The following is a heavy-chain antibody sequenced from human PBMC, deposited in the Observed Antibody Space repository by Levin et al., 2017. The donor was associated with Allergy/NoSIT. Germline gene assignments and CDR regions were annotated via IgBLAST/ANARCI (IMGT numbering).Heavy chain of an antibody. Sequence: SQTLSLTCAISGDSVSSNSAAWNWIRQSPSRGLEWLGRTYYRSKWYNDYAVSVKSRITIKPDTSKNQFSLHLSSVTPEDTAVYYCARDSQAGDSYYYYYYMDVWDKGTTVTVSS. V-gene: IGHV6-1*01. CDR1: GDSVSSNSAA. D-gene: IGHD2-21*01. CDR2: TYYRSKWYN. J-gene: IGHJ6*03. CDR3: ARDSQAGDSYYYYYYMDV.